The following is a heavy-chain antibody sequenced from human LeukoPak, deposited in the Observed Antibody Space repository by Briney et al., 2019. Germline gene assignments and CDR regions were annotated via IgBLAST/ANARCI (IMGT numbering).Heavy chain of an antibody. CDR1: GFTFSSYG. CDR2: IRYDGSNK. CDR3: ARDRLLDNYFHYMDG. Sequence: PGGSLRLSCAASGFTFSSYGMHWVRQAPGKGLEWVAFIRYDGSNKYYADSVKGRFTISRDNTKNSLYLQMNSLRAEDTALYFCARDRLLDNYFHYMDGWGKGTTVTVSS. V-gene: IGHV3-30*02. J-gene: IGHJ6*03. D-gene: IGHD3-10*01.